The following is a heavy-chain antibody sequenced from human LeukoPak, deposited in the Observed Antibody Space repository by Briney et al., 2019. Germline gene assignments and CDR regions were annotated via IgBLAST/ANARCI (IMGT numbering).Heavy chain of an antibody. CDR1: GYTFTSYA. CDR2: INAGNGNT. J-gene: IGHJ4*02. CDR3: ARARGYYDSSGYYDY. Sequence: ASVKVSCKASGYTFTSYAMHWVRQAPGQRLEWMGWINAGNGNTKYSQKFQGRVTITRDTSASTAYMELSSLRSEDTAVYYCARARGYYDSSGYYDYWGQGTLVTVSS. D-gene: IGHD3-22*01. V-gene: IGHV1-3*01.